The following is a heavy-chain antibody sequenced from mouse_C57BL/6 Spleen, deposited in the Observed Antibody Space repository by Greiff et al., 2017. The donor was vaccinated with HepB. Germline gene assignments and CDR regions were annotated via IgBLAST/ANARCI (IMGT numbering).Heavy chain of an antibody. V-gene: IGHV1-69*01. D-gene: IGHD2-4*01. J-gene: IGHJ3*01. Sequence: QVQLQQPGAELVMPGASVKLSCKASGYTFTSYWMHWVKQRPGQGLEWIGEIDPSDSYTNYNQKFKGKSTLTVDKSSSTAYMQLSSLTSEDSAVYYCARRGCYDYDGLAYWGQGTLVTVSA. CDR2: IDPSDSYT. CDR1: GYTFTSYW. CDR3: ARRGCYDYDGLAY.